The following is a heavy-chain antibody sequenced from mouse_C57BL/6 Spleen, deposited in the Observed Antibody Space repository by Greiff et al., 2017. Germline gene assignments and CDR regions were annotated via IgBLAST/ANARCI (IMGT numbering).Heavy chain of an antibody. CDR1: GYTFTGYW. D-gene: IGHD1-1*01. CDR2: ILPGSGST. V-gene: IGHV1-9*01. J-gene: IGHJ3*01. CDR3: AGEPNYYGSSSFAY. Sequence: QVQLQQSGAELMKPGASVKLSCKATGYTFTGYWIEWVKQRPGHGLEWIGEILPGSGSTNYNEKFKGKATFTADTSSNTAYMQLSTLTTEDSAIYYYAGEPNYYGSSSFAYWGQGTLVTVSA.